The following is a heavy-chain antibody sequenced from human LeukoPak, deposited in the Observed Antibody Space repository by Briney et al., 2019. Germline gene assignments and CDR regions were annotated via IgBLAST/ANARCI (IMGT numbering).Heavy chain of an antibody. CDR3: AKYGGGQLWLLGWYFDF. CDR1: GYTFYNYA. D-gene: IGHD3-16*01. Sequence: TGESLRLSCAASGYTFYNYAVTWVRQAPGKGLEWVSSISHDGASTHYADSVKGRFTISRDNSKNTVFLQMDSLRAEDTAVYFCAKYGGGQLWLLGWYFDFWGRGTLVSVSS. V-gene: IGHV3-23*01. CDR2: ISHDGAST. J-gene: IGHJ2*01.